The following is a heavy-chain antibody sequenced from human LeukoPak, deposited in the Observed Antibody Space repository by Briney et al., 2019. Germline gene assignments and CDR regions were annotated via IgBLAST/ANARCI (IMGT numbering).Heavy chain of an antibody. J-gene: IGHJ2*01. V-gene: IGHV3-21*01. CDR2: ISTSNSYI. D-gene: IGHD3-10*01. CDR3: ARENYAGSYSYWYFDL. CDR1: GFIFSSHS. Sequence: GGSLRLSCAASGFIFSSHSMNWVRQAPGKGLEWVSSISTSNSYIYYADSVKGRFTISRDNAKNSLYLQMNSLRAEDTAIYFCARENYAGSYSYWYFDLWGRGTLVTVSS.